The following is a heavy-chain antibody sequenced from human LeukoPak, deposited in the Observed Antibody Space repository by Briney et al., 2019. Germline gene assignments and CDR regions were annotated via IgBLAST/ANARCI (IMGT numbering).Heavy chain of an antibody. CDR2: IYYSGST. V-gene: IGHV4-59*12. Sequence: PSETLSLTCTVSGGSISSYYWSWIRQPPGKGLEWIGYIYYSGSTNYNPSLKSRVTILLDTSKNHFSVRLSSAAAADTAVYYCARAYYSTSWYGVWGQGTLVTVSS. CDR1: GGSISSYY. J-gene: IGHJ3*01. D-gene: IGHD2-2*01. CDR3: ARAYYSTSWYGV.